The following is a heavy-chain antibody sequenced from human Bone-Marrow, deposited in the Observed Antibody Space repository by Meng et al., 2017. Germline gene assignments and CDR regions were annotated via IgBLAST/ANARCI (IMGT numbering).Heavy chain of an antibody. J-gene: IGHJ4*02. CDR3: ARGAYYADRISSQRYFDN. CDR1: GGSFSGYY. V-gene: IGHV4-34*01. D-gene: IGHD3-22*01. Sequence: GSLRLSCAVYGGSFSGYYWSWIRQPPGKGLEWIGEINHSGSTNYNPSLKSRVTISVDTSKNQFSLKLSSVTAADTAVYYCARGAYYADRISSQRYFDNWGQGTLVTVSS. CDR2: INHSGST.